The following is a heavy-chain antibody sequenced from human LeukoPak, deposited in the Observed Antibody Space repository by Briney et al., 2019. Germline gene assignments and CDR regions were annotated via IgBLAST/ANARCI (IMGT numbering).Heavy chain of an antibody. V-gene: IGHV3-9*01. D-gene: IGHD6-13*01. J-gene: IGHJ5*02. CDR1: GFIFDDAV. Sequence: GGSLRLSCAASGFIFDDAVMHWVRQAPGKGLERVSGVSRKSDYRAYADSVKGRFTISRDNARNSLYLQMNSLRAEDTAVYYCAGGYSSSWYRFDPWGQGTLVTVSS. CDR2: VSRKSDYR. CDR3: AGGYSSSWYRFDP.